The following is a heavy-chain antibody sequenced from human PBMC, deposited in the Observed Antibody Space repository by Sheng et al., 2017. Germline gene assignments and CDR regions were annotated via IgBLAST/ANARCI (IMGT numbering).Heavy chain of an antibody. Sequence: QVQLVQSGAEVKKPGSSVKVSCKASGGTFSSYTISWVRQAPGQGLEWMGRIIPILGIANYAQKFQGRVTITADKSTSTAYMELSSLRSEDTAVYYCARDYGDYDDYYYYYMDVWGKGTTVTVSS. CDR3: ARDYGDYDDYYYYYMDV. CDR1: GGTFSSYT. V-gene: IGHV1-69*08. J-gene: IGHJ6*03. D-gene: IGHD4-17*01. CDR2: IIPILGIA.